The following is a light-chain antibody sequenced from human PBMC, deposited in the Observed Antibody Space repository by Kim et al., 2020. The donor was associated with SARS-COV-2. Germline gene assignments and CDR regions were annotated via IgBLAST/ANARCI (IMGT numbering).Light chain of an antibody. J-gene: IGLJ2*01. V-gene: IGLV3-21*04. Sequence: PGKQARITCGGNSIGSKSVRWYQQKPGQAPVLVISYDSDRPSGIPERFSGSNSGNSATLTISRVEAGDEADYYCQVWDSSSDHRVVFGGGTQLTVL. CDR2: YDS. CDR1: SIGSKS. CDR3: QVWDSSSDHRVV.